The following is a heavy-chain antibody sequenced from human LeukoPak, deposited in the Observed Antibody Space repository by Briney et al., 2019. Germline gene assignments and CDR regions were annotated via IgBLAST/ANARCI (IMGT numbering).Heavy chain of an antibody. J-gene: IGHJ5*02. CDR1: DGSISSNY. CDR2: IYYTGST. D-gene: IGHD3-22*01. CDR3: SRRSDSVCCNRWFDV. Sequence: SETLSLTCTVSDGSISSNYWGWIRQPPGKGLEWIGSIYYTGSTYYNPSLKSRVTVSVDTSKNQFSLKLTSVTAADTAVYYCSRRSDSVCCNRWFDVWGQGTMVTVSS. V-gene: IGHV4-39*01.